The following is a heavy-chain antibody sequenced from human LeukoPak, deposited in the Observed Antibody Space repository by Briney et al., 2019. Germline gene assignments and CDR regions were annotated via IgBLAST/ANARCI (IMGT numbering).Heavy chain of an antibody. V-gene: IGHV3-48*02. Sequence: GGSLRLSCAASGFSFTDYPMNWVRQAPGKGLEWISNIRTTAEGAKYAYYADSVKGRVTISRDDGKNTLYLHMNSLRDDDTAVYYCATDQRYAFDYWGQGILVTVSS. CDR3: ATDQRYAFDY. J-gene: IGHJ4*02. CDR2: IRTTAEGAKYA. D-gene: IGHD3-9*01. CDR1: GFSFTDYP.